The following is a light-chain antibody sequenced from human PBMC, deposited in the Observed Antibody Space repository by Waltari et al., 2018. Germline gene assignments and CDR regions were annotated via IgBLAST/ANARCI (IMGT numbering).Light chain of an antibody. Sequence: EIVLTQSPGTLSLSPGERATLSCRASQSVSNSYLAWYQQKPGQAPRLLIYGASSRATGSPDRFSGSGSGTDFTLTISRLEPEDFAVYYCQQYGSSPGTFGPGTKVEIK. CDR1: QSVSNSY. J-gene: IGKJ1*01. CDR3: QQYGSSPGT. CDR2: GAS. V-gene: IGKV3-20*01.